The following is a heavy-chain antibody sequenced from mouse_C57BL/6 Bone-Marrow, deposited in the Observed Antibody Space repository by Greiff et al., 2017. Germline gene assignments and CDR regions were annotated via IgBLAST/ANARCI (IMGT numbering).Heavy chain of an antibody. CDR2: IDPSDSYT. V-gene: IGHV1-69*01. J-gene: IGHJ2*01. Sequence: VQLQQPGAELVMPGASVKLSCKASGYTFTSYWMHWVKQRPGQGLEWIGEIDPSDSYTNYNQKFKGKSTLTVDKSSSTAYMQLSSLTSEDSAVYYCARDRVVALDYWGQGTTLTVSS. CDR3: ARDRVVALDY. D-gene: IGHD1-1*01. CDR1: GYTFTSYW.